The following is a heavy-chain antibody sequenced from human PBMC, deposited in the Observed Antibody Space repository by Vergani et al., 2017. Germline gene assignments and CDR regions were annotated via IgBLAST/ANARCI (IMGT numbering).Heavy chain of an antibody. J-gene: IGHJ2*01. V-gene: IGHV3-23*04. D-gene: IGHD7-27*01. CDR1: GFTFSSYA. Sequence: VQLVESGGGVVKPGRSLRLSCAASGFTFSSYAMSWVRQAPGKGLEWVSAISGSGGSTYYADSVKGRFTISRDNSKNSLYLQMNSLRAEDTAVYYCARDRTSGQGIFDLWGRGTLVTVSS. CDR2: ISGSGGST. CDR3: ARDRTSGQGIFDL.